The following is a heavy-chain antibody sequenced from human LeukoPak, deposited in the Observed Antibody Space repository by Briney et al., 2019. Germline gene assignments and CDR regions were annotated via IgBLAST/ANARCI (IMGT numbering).Heavy chain of an antibody. CDR3: AREYSSSPSTGY. CDR1: GYTFTSYD. V-gene: IGHV1-8*01. D-gene: IGHD6-6*01. J-gene: IGHJ4*02. CDR2: MNPNSGNT. Sequence: ASVKVSCKASGYTFTSYDINWVRQATGQGLEWMGWMNPNSGNTGYAQKFQGRVIMTRNTSISTAYMELSSLRSEDTAVYYCAREYSSSPSTGYWGQGTLVTVSS.